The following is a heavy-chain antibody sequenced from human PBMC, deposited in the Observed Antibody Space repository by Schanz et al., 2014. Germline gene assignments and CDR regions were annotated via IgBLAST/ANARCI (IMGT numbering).Heavy chain of an antibody. CDR2: ISSSSSTR. Sequence: EVHLLESGGGLVEPGGSLRLSCAASGFTFSSYSMNWVRQAPGKGLEWVSYISSSSSTRYYADSVKGRFTISRDNAKNSLCLQMNSLRAEDTAVYYCARDFLLEQLGYSHYYYAMDVWGQGTTVTVSS. V-gene: IGHV3-48*01. CDR3: ARDFLLEQLGYSHYYYAMDV. J-gene: IGHJ6*02. CDR1: GFTFSSYS. D-gene: IGHD2-15*01.